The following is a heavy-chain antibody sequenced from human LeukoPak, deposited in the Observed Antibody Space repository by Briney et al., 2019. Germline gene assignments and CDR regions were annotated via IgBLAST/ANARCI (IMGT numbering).Heavy chain of an antibody. CDR3: AKGRFLEWSLRARWFDP. J-gene: IGHJ5*02. Sequence: SETLSLTCTVSGGSISSYYWSWIRQSPGKGLEWIGYIYYSGSTNYNPPLKSRVTISVDTSKNQFSLKLSSVTAADTAVYYCAKGRFLEWSLRARWFDPWGQGTLVTVSS. CDR1: GGSISSYY. V-gene: IGHV4-59*08. CDR2: IYYSGST. D-gene: IGHD3-3*01.